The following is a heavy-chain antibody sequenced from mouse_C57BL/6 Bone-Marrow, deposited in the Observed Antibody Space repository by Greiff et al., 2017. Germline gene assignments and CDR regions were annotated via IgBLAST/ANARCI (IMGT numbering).Heavy chain of an antibody. J-gene: IGHJ3*01. Sequence: QVQLKQSGAELVRPGASVKLSCKASGYTFTDYYINWVKQRPGQGLEWIARIYPGSGNTYYNEKFKGKATLTAEKSSSTAYMQLSSLTSEDSAVYFGARRDRGGWFAYWGQGTLVTVSA. V-gene: IGHV1-76*01. CDR2: IYPGSGNT. CDR3: ARRDRGGWFAY. D-gene: IGHD3-3*01. CDR1: GYTFTDYY.